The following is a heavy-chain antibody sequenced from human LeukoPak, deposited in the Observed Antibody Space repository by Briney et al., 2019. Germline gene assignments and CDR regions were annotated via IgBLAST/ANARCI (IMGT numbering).Heavy chain of an antibody. CDR2: INHSAST. J-gene: IGHJ4*02. V-gene: IGHV4-34*01. CDR3: ARGLNYYDNSDHYYLDY. CDR1: GGSFSGYS. D-gene: IGHD3-22*01. Sequence: SETLSLTCAVHGGSFSGYSWIWIRQPPGKGLEWIGEINHSASTNYNPSLTSRVTRPVATSRNKFTLKLSPVTAADTAVYYCARGLNYYDNSDHYYLDYWGQGTLVTVAS.